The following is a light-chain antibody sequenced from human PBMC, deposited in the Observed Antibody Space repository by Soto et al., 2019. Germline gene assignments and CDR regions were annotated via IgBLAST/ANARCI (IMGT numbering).Light chain of an antibody. J-gene: IGKJ4*01. CDR3: MQGVQTPPT. CDR2: LGP. CDR1: QSLLHSNGYNY. V-gene: IGKV2-28*01. Sequence: DIVMTQSPLSLSVTPGEPASISCRSSQSLLHSNGYNYLDWYLQKPGQSPLLLIYLGPNRATGVPDRFSASGSGTDFTLKISRVEAEDVGVYYCMQGVQTPPTFGGGTKVDIK.